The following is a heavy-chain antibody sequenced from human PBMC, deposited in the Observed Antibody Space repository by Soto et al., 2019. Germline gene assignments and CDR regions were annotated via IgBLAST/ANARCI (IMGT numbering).Heavy chain of an antibody. V-gene: IGHV3-48*02. CDR2: ISGGSSRI. CDR3: ARVIYGGWSTIKDYYYYAMDV. D-gene: IGHD5-12*01. J-gene: IGHJ6*02. Sequence: LRLSCAASGFSFSTYDMNWVRQAPGKGLEWVSYISGGSSRIFYADSVKGRFTISRDNAKNSLYLQMNSLRDEDTGVYYCARVIYGGWSTIKDYYYYAMDVWGQGTTVTVSS. CDR1: GFSFSTYD.